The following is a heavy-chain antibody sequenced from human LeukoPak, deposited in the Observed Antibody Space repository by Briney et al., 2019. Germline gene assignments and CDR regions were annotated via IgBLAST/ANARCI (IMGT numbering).Heavy chain of an antibody. J-gene: IGHJ4*02. V-gene: IGHV3-9*01. Sequence: GGSLRLSCAASGFTFSDYAMHWVRQAPGKGLEWVSGISWDSGSIGYADSVKGRFTISRDNAKNSLYLQMNSLRTEDTALYYCANDPYYYDSRGPDYWGLGTLVTVSS. CDR1: GFTFSDYA. D-gene: IGHD3-22*01. CDR3: ANDPYYYDSRGPDY. CDR2: ISWDSGSI.